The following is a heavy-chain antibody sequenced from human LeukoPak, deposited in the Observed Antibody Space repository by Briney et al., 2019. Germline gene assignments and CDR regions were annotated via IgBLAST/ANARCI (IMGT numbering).Heavy chain of an antibody. Sequence: SETLSLTCTVSGGSISSSSYYWGWIRQPPGKGLEWIGSIYYSGSTYYNPSLKSRVTISVDTSKNQFSLKLSSVTAADTAVYYCARQYYYGSGSSTDRPFDPWGQGTLVTVSS. V-gene: IGHV4-39*01. CDR1: GGSISSSSYY. CDR2: IYYSGST. CDR3: ARQYYYGSGSSTDRPFDP. D-gene: IGHD3-10*01. J-gene: IGHJ5*02.